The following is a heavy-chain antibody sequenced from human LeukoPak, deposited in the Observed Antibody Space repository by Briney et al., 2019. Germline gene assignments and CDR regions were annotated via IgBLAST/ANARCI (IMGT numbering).Heavy chain of an antibody. CDR3: AKAGSSSPRGWFDP. D-gene: IGHD6-13*01. J-gene: IGHJ5*02. Sequence: GGSLRLSCAASGFTFSSYAMSWVRQATGKGLEWGSAISGSGGVTYYADSVKGRFTISRDNSKNSLYLQMNSLTAEDTALYYCAKAGSSSPRGWFDPWGQGTLVTVSS. CDR1: GFTFSSYA. CDR2: ISGSGGVT. V-gene: IGHV3-23*01.